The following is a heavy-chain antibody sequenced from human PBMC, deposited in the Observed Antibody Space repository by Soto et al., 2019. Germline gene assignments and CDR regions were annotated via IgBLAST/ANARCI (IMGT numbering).Heavy chain of an antibody. D-gene: IGHD3-16*01. CDR3: ARSPGGFTVATYFFDY. J-gene: IGHJ4*02. CDR1: GVSLSSRGMR. CDR2: IDWDDDK. V-gene: IGHV2-70*04. Sequence: VPTLVNPTQTLTLTCTFSGVSLSSRGMRVSWIRQPPGKALEWLARIDWDDDKFYSPSLRTRLAISKGTSKNQVVLTMTNVDPMDTATYYCARSPGGFTVATYFFDYWGQGTLVTVSS.